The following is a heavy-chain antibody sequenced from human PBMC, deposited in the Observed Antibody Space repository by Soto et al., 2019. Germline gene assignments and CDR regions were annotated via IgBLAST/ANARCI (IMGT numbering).Heavy chain of an antibody. CDR1: GYSFNTYY. D-gene: IGHD2-21*01. J-gene: IGHJ6*02. CDR2: INPRGGDT. V-gene: IGHV1-46*02. Sequence: QVQLVQSGAEVKTPGASVEVSCKTSGYSFNTYYIHWVRQAPGQGLEWMGIINPRGGDTRYAQKFQGRVTMTRDTSTSTVYMDLRSLTSEDTAVYYCARVHCGGGCHPGEWFYYYGMDVWGQGTTVTVSS. CDR3: ARVHCGGGCHPGEWFYYYGMDV.